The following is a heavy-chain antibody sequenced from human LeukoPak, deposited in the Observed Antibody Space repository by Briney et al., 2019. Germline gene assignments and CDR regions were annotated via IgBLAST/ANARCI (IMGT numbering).Heavy chain of an antibody. D-gene: IGHD6-19*01. CDR1: GFTFSGSA. J-gene: IGHJ3*02. Sequence: GGSLRLSCAASGFTFSGSAMHWVRQAPGKGLEWVAVISYDGSNKYYADSVKGRFTISRDNSKNTLYLQMNSLRAEDTAVYYCARVRGYSSGRGAFDIWGQGTMVTVSS. CDR2: ISYDGSNK. CDR3: ARVRGYSSGRGAFDI. V-gene: IGHV3-30-3*01.